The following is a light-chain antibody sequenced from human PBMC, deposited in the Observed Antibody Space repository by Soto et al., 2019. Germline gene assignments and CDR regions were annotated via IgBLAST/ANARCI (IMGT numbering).Light chain of an antibody. CDR1: SSDVGSYNR. CDR3: SSFTTSNTYV. V-gene: IGLV2-18*02. Sequence: QSVLTQPPSVSGAPGQSVTISCSGTSSDVGSYNRVSWYQQAPGTAPKVMIYEVSNRPSGVPDRFSGSKSGNTASLTISRLLPEDDADYSSSSFTTSNTYVFGTGTNLTVL. J-gene: IGLJ1*01. CDR2: EVS.